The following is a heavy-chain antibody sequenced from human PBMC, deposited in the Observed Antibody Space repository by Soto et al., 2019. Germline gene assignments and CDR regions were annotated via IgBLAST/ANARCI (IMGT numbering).Heavy chain of an antibody. CDR2: ISYDGSNK. CDR1: GFTFSSYG. J-gene: IGHJ4*02. CDR3: AKDGDGYKGRRYFDY. Sequence: PRGSLRLSCAASGFTFSSYGMHWFRQAPGKGLEWVAVISYDGSNKYYADSVKGRFTISRDNSKNTLYLQMNSLRAEDTAVYYCAKDGDGYKGRRYFDYWGQGTLVTVSS. V-gene: IGHV3-30*18. D-gene: IGHD5-12*01.